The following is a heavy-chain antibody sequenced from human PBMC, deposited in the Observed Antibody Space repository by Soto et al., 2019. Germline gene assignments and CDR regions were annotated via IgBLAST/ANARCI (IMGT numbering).Heavy chain of an antibody. CDR3: AKDKPPYSGYNSFDY. J-gene: IGHJ4*02. CDR2: ISGSGTNT. D-gene: IGHD5-12*01. Sequence: EVRLLESGGGLIQPGGSLRLSCAASGFTFSSYVMSWVRQAPGTGLEWVSGISGSGTNTYYADSVKGRFTISRDNSKNTLYLQMTSLRAEDTAEYYCAKDKPPYSGYNSFDYWGEGTLVTVSS. CDR1: GFTFSSYV. V-gene: IGHV3-23*01.